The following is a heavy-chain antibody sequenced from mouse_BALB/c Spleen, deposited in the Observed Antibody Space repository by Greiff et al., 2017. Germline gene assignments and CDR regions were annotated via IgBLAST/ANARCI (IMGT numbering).Heavy chain of an antibody. CDR2: ISDGGSYT. CDR1: GFTFSDYY. CDR3: ARDRKMVWAWDY. V-gene: IGHV5-4*02. Sequence: EVKLVESGGGLVKPGGSLKLSCAASGFTFSDYYMYWVRQTPEKRLEWVATISDGGSYTYYPDSVKGRFTISRDNAKNNLYLQMSSLKSEDTAMYYCARDRKMVWAWDYWGQGTSVTVSS. J-gene: IGHJ4*01. D-gene: IGHD2-1*01.